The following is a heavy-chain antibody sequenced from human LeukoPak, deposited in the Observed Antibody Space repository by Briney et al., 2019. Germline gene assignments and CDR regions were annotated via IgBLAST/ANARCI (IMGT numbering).Heavy chain of an antibody. CDR3: ARDRRSSGWYYFDS. D-gene: IGHD6-19*01. V-gene: IGHV3-33*01. J-gene: IGHJ4*02. CDR2: INYDGSNE. Sequence: GGSLRLSCAASGFTFSNHGMHWVRQAPGKGLEWVAVINYDGSNEDYGDSVKGRFTISRDKSKNTLHLQMNSLRAEDTAVYYCARDRRSSGWYYFDSWGQGTLVTVSS. CDR1: GFTFSNHG.